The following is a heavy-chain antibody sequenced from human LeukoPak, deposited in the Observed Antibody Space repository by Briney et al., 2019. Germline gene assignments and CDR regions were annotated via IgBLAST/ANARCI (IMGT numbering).Heavy chain of an antibody. CDR3: ARDYAAAQSDY. D-gene: IGHD6-6*01. CDR1: GGSFSGYY. V-gene: IGHV4-34*01. CDR2: INHSGSA. Sequence: SETLSLTCAVSGGSFSGYYWTWIRQPPGKGLEWIGEINHSGSANYNPSLKSRVTISLDTSKNQFSLKLSSVTAADTAVYYCARDYAAAQSDYWGQGTLVTVSS. J-gene: IGHJ4*02.